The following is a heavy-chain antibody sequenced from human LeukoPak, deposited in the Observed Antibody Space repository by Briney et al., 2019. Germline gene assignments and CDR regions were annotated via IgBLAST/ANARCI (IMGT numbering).Heavy chain of an antibody. Sequence: SETLSLTCAVSGASIASHSWWSWVRQPPGKGLEWIGEVYHSGGANYKPSLKSRVTISVDTSKNQFSLKLSSVTAADTAVYYCARDYYGSGSYLSIWGRGTLVTVSS. D-gene: IGHD3-10*01. CDR3: ARDYYGSGSYLSI. J-gene: IGHJ4*02. CDR2: VYHSGGA. V-gene: IGHV4/OR15-8*01. CDR1: GASIASHSW.